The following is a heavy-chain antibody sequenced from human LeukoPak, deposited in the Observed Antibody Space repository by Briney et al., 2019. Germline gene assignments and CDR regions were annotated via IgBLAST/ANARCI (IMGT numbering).Heavy chain of an antibody. CDR1: GGSISSRSYY. D-gene: IGHD2-15*01. CDR3: ARDGLGYCSGGSCYSEPYGMDV. J-gene: IGHJ6*02. CDR2: IYYSGST. V-gene: IGHV4-61*01. Sequence: SETLSLTCTVSGGSISSRSYYWSWIRQPPGKGLEWIGYIYYSGSTNYNPSLKSRVTISVDTSKNQFSLKLSSVTAADTAVYYCARDGLGYCSGGSCYSEPYGMDVWGQGTTVTVSS.